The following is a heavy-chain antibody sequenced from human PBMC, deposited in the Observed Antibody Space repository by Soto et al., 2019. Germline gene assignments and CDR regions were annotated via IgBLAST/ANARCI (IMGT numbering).Heavy chain of an antibody. D-gene: IGHD3-3*01. Sequence: PSETLSLTCAVYGVTVNGYYWNWIRQPPGKGLEWIWDINNTGGTHYNPSVKSRVSMSVDTSKKHFSLRLRSVTAADTAIYYCATRITVFGLLIPPFDPWGQGTQVTVSS. J-gene: IGHJ5*02. V-gene: IGHV4-34*08. CDR3: ATRITVFGLLIPPFDP. CDR1: GVTVNGYY. CDR2: INNTGGT.